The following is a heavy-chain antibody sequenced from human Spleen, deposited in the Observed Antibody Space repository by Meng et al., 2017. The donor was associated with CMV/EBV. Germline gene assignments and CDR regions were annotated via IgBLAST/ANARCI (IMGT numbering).Heavy chain of an antibody. D-gene: IGHD3-10*01. Sequence: QVQLDQSGAEVKKPGASVKVSCKASGDIFTGYYMHWLRQAPGQGLEWLGRITLKSGGTNFAQKFQGRVSMTRDTSISTAYMELSRLRSDDTAVYFCARELMVRGGPSAYWGQGTLVTVSS. CDR1: GDIFTGYY. J-gene: IGHJ4*02. V-gene: IGHV1-2*06. CDR3: ARELMVRGGPSAY. CDR2: ITLKSGGT.